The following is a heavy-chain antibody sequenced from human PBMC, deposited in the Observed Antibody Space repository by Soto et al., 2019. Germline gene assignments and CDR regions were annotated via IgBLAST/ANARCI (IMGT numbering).Heavy chain of an antibody. CDR1: GFTFTDYG. CDR3: AKDTYYHDSSGYYVFDN. J-gene: IGHJ4*02. D-gene: IGHD3-22*01. V-gene: IGHV3-30*18. Sequence: QVQLVESGGGVVQPGRSLRLSCADSGFTFTDYGMHWVRQAPGKGLEWVAVISYDGSNKNYADSVKGRFTISRDNSKNTLYLQMNSLRAEDTAVYYCAKDTYYHDSSGYYVFDNWGQGTLVTVSS. CDR2: ISYDGSNK.